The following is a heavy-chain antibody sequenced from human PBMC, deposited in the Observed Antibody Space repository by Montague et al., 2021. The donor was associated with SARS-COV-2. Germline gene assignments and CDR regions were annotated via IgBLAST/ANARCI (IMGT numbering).Heavy chain of an antibody. J-gene: IGHJ4*02. CDR3: ARHGGHSYAHFAY. CDR1: GGPISSSSYY. V-gene: IGHV4-39*01. Sequence: SETLSLTCTVSGGPISSSSYYWGWIRQPPGKGLERIGSIYYSGSTYYNASLKGRVTISVDTSKNQFSLKLTSVTAADTAVYYCARHGGHSYAHFAYWGQGALVIVSS. CDR2: IYYSGST. D-gene: IGHD5-18*01.